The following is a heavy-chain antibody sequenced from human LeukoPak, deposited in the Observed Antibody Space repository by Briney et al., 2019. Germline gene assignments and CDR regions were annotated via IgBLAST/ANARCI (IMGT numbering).Heavy chain of an antibody. CDR2: ISSSSSYI. D-gene: IGHD2-21*01. CDR3: AKAPVTTCSGAYCYPFDY. CDR1: GFTFSSYS. Sequence: GGSLRLSCAASGFTFSSYSMNWVRQAPGKGLEWVSSISSSSSYIYYADSAKGRFTISRDNSKNTLYLQMNRLRAGDAAVYYCAKAPVTTCSGAYCYPFDYWGQGTLVTVSS. J-gene: IGHJ4*02. V-gene: IGHV3-21*04.